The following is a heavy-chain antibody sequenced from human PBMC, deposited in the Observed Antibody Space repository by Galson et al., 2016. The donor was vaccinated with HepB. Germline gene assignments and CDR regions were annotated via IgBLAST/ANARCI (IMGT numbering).Heavy chain of an antibody. Sequence: SLRLSCAASGCRFHDYAMDWVRPTPERDLEWVSSISSNSRTIDYADSVKGRFTIFRDNADNSLHLQMNSLKTEDTALYYCAKDRGNLNYYQLYGMDVWGQGTTVTVSS. CDR3: AKDRGNLNYYQLYGMDV. J-gene: IGHJ6*02. CDR1: GCRFHDYA. V-gene: IGHV3-9*01. CDR2: ISSNSRTI. D-gene: IGHD3-22*01.